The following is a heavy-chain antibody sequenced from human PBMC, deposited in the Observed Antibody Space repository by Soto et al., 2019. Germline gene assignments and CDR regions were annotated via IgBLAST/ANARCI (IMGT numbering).Heavy chain of an antibody. D-gene: IGHD6-19*01. Sequence: GGSLRLSCAASGFTFSSYSRNWVRQAPGKGLEWVSYISSSSSTIYYADSVKGRFTISRYNAKNSLYLQMNSLREEDTAVYYCARDPFSKEVADLDYHYYYGMDVWGQGTTVTVSS. V-gene: IGHV3-48*02. CDR1: GFTFSSYS. CDR2: ISSSSSTI. CDR3: ARDPFSKEVADLDYHYYYGMDV. J-gene: IGHJ6*02.